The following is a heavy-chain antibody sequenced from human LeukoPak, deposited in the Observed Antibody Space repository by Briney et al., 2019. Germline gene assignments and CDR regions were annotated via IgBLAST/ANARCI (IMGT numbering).Heavy chain of an antibody. CDR3: ARTSYSSSWYGMVLLFDY. Sequence: PSETLSLTCTVSGGSINSNYDYWGWIRQPPGKGLEWIGSVAYSGSTYYNPSLKSRVTISVDTSKNQFSLKLSSVTAADTAVYYCARTSYSSSWYGMVLLFDYWGQGTLVTVSS. V-gene: IGHV4-39*01. D-gene: IGHD6-13*01. CDR1: GGSINSNYDY. J-gene: IGHJ4*02. CDR2: VAYSGST.